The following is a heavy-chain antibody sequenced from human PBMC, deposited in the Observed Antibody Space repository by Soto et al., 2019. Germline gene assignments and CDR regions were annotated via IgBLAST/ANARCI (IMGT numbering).Heavy chain of an antibody. CDR1: GGSFSGYQ. CDR2: INDSGNI. D-gene: IGHD3-10*01. Sequence: QVQLQQWGAGLLKPSETLSLTCAVYGGSFSGYQWTWIRQTPGKGLEWIGEINDSGNINYNPSLKSRVPILLDTTKKQISLKLSSVTAADSAVYYCARGLILWFGELSRRGGYYYYMDVWGKGTTVTVSS. CDR3: ARGLILWFGELSRRGGYYYYMDV. J-gene: IGHJ6*03. V-gene: IGHV4-34*01.